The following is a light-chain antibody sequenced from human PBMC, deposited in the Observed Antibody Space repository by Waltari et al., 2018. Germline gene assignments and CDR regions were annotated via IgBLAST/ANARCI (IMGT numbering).Light chain of an antibody. CDR3: SSRNGRANEVV. Sequence: SSELTQDPAVSVALGQTVRFTCQGDSLRTSYASWYQLKPGQAPVVVIFGQDKRPSGIPDRISGYRSGTTSALTITGAQAEDEADYYCSSRNGRANEVVFAGGTKVTVL. V-gene: IGLV3-19*01. J-gene: IGLJ3*02. CDR1: SLRTSY. CDR2: GQD.